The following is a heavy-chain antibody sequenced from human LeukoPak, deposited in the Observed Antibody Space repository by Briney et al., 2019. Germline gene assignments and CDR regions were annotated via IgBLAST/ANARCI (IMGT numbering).Heavy chain of an antibody. CDR1: GGSVSSTNW. Sequence: PSETLSLTCGVSGGSVSSTNWWTWIRQPPGKGLEWIGEVHLDGRTNFNPSLKSRLTMSVDLSENHVSLKLTSVTAADTAVYYRAREGGFYRPLDYSGQGTLVTVSS. CDR3: AREGGFYRPLDY. D-gene: IGHD6-25*01. V-gene: IGHV4-4*02. CDR2: VHLDGRT. J-gene: IGHJ4*02.